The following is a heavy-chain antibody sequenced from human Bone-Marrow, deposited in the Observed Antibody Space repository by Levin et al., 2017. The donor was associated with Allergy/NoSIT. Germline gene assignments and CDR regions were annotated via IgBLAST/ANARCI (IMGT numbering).Heavy chain of an antibody. D-gene: IGHD1-14*01. Sequence: GGSLRLSCAASGFSFSSYVMHWVRQAPGKGLECVSTISYNGIKKYYADSVKGRFTISRDDSNDTLYLQMNSLRVEDTAVYYCASEHVYSGVDYWGQGTLVTVSS. J-gene: IGHJ4*02. CDR1: GFSFSSYV. CDR2: ISYNGIKK. V-gene: IGHV3-30-3*01. CDR3: ASEHVYSGVDY.